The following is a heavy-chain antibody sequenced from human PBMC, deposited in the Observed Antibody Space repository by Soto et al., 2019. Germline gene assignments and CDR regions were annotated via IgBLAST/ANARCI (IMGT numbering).Heavy chain of an antibody. CDR2: IYWDDDK. J-gene: IGHJ4*02. CDR3: GHGSSSGWCADY. Sequence: QITLKESGPTLVKPTQTLTLTCTFSGFSLSTSGGCVGWIRQPPGTALEWLALIYWDDDKRYSPSLKSRLTITKDTSKNQVVPTMTNIDPVDTATYYCGHGSSSGWCADYWGPGTLDTVSS. V-gene: IGHV2-5*02. CDR1: GFSLSTSGGC. D-gene: IGHD6-19*01.